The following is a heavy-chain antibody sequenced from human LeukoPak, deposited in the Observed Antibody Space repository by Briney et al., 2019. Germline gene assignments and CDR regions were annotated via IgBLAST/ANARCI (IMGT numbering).Heavy chain of an antibody. CDR2: ISSSSSYI. CDR3: ARDSRGRTYYYGSGSYHNGYFDY. J-gene: IGHJ4*02. CDR1: GFTFSSYS. D-gene: IGHD3-10*01. Sequence: GGSLRLSCAASGFTFSSYSMNWVRQAPGKGLEWVSSISSSSSYIYYADSVKGRFTISRDNAKNSLYLQMNSLRAEDTAVYYCARDSRGRTYYYGSGSYHNGYFDYWGQGTLVTVSS. V-gene: IGHV3-21*01.